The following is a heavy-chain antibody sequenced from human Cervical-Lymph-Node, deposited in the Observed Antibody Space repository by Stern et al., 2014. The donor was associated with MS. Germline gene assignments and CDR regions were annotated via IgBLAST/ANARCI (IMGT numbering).Heavy chain of an antibody. V-gene: IGHV4-59*13. CDR1: GGSLSNYY. J-gene: IGHJ1*01. CDR2: IFYRGNT. CDR3: ARGRDGFSY. D-gene: IGHD5-24*01. Sequence: VQLVESGPGLAKPSETLSLPCTVSGGSLSNYYWTWIRQPPGKGLEWIGYIFYRGNTNYNPSLKGRITISVDTSINQFSLNLRSVTAADTAVYFCARGRDGFSYWGQGALVTVSS.